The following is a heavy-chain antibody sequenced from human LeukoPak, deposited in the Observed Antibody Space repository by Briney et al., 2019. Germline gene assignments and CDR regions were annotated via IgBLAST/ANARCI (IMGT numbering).Heavy chain of an antibody. CDR3: ARDQVAAGYVDWFDP. V-gene: IGHV3-30-3*01. CDR1: GFTFSSYA. D-gene: IGHD2-15*01. J-gene: IGHJ5*02. CDR2: ISYDGSNK. Sequence: GGSLRLSCAASGFTFSSYAMHWVRQAPGKGLEWVAVISYDGSNKYYADSVKGRFTISRDNSKNTLYLQMNSLRAEDTAVYYRARDQVAAGYVDWFDPWGQGTLVTVSS.